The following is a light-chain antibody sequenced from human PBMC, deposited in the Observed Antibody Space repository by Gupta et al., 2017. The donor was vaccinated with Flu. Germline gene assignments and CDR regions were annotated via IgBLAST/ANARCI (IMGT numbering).Light chain of an antibody. Sequence: ALHQPPYGAWTPWQSVTIPCTGTSYDISYYNRVAWYQHPPGTATKLVIFEVSNRPSGVTDRFYGSKSGNTASLTIYGPQAEDEADYYCSSYTISITWVFGGGTMPTVL. CDR3: SSYTISITWV. CDR1: SYDISYYNR. V-gene: IGLV2-18*02. CDR2: EVS. J-gene: IGLJ3*02.